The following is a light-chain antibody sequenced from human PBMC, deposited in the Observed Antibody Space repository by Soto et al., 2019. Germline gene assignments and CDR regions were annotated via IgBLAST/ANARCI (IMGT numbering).Light chain of an antibody. V-gene: IGLV1-40*01. CDR1: SSNIGAGYD. CDR3: QSYDSSLSV. Sequence: QAVVTQPPSVSGAPGRRVTISCTGSSSNIGAGYDVHWYQQLPGTAPKLLIYGNSNRPSGVPDRFSGSKSGTSASLAITGLQAEDEADYYCQSYDSSLSVFGTGTKLTVL. J-gene: IGLJ1*01. CDR2: GNS.